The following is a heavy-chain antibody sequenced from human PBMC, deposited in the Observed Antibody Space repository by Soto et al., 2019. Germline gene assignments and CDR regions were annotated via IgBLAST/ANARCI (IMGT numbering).Heavy chain of an antibody. Sequence: EVQLLESGGGLVQPGGSLRLSCAASGFTFSSYAMSWVRQAPGKGLEWVSAISGSGGSTYYADSVKGRFTTSRDNSKNTLYLQMNSLRAEDTAVYYCAKTLYYFDTSGYQWGQGTLVTVSS. CDR1: GFTFSSYA. D-gene: IGHD3-22*01. J-gene: IGHJ4*02. CDR2: ISGSGGST. V-gene: IGHV3-23*01. CDR3: AKTLYYFDTSGYQ.